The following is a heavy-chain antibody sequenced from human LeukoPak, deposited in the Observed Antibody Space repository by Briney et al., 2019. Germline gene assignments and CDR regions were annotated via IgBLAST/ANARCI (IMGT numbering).Heavy chain of an antibody. V-gene: IGHV4-34*01. CDR2: INHSGSI. CDR1: GGSFSGYY. D-gene: IGHD3-10*01. Sequence: PSETLSLTCAVYGGSFSGYYWSWIRQPPGKGLEWIGEINHSGSINYNPSLKSRVTISVDTSKNQFSLKLSSVTAADTAVYYCARALREGFGELSVADWFDPWGQGTLVTVSS. J-gene: IGHJ5*02. CDR3: ARALREGFGELSVADWFDP.